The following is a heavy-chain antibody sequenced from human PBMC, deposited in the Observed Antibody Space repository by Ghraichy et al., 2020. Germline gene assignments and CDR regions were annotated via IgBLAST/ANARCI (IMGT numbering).Heavy chain of an antibody. J-gene: IGHJ4*02. CDR2: ISWNSGSI. CDR3: AKDIDIVATMPAVSRPGFDY. D-gene: IGHD5-12*01. CDR1: GFTFDDYA. V-gene: IGHV3-9*01. Sequence: SLNISCAASGFTFDDYAMHWVRQAPGKGLEWVSGISWNSGSIGYADSVKGRFTISRDNAKNSLYLQMNSLRAEDTALYYCAKDIDIVATMPAVSRPGFDYWGQGTLVTVSS.